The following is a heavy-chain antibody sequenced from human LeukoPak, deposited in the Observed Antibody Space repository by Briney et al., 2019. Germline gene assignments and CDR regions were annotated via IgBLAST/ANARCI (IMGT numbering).Heavy chain of an antibody. Sequence: SETLSLTCAVYGGSFSGYYWSWIRQPPGKGLEWIGEINHSGSTNYNPSLKSRVTISVDTSKNQFSLKLSSVTAADTAVYYCARYSYGYTVYWYFDLWGRGTLVTVSS. CDR1: GGSFSGYY. D-gene: IGHD5-18*01. J-gene: IGHJ2*01. CDR3: ARYSYGYTVYWYFDL. V-gene: IGHV4-34*01. CDR2: INHSGST.